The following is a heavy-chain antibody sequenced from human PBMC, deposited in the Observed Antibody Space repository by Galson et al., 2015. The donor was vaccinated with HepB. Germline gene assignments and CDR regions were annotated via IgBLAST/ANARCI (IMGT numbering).Heavy chain of an antibody. D-gene: IGHD2-15*01. CDR1: GYSFTSFW. J-gene: IGHJ4*02. CDR2: IHPGDSDT. Sequence: SGAEVKKPGESLKISCKGSGYSFTSFWIAWVRQTPGKGLEWMGIIHPGDSDTRYCPSFQGQVTISVVKSINTAYLQWSSLEASDTAMYYCARGSQYCNGQSCRFDSWGQGSLVTVSS. CDR3: ARGSQYCNGQSCRFDS. V-gene: IGHV5-51*01.